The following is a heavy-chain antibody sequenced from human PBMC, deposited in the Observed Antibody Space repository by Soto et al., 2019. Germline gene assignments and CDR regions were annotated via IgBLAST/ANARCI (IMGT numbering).Heavy chain of an antibody. Sequence: SETLSLTCTVSGGSISSGDYYWSWIRQPPGKGLEWIGYIYYSGSTYFNPSLKSRVTISIDTSKNQFSLKLSSVTAADTAVYYCDRLKVTTFIHDYWGQGTLVTVSS. J-gene: IGHJ4*02. D-gene: IGHD4-17*01. CDR1: GGSISSGDYY. CDR3: DRLKVTTFIHDY. CDR2: IYYSGST. V-gene: IGHV4-30-4*01.